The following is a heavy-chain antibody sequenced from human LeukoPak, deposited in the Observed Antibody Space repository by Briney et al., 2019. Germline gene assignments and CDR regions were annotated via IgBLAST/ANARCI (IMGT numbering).Heavy chain of an antibody. CDR3: ARSIRAGNLSGADY. V-gene: IGHV4-38-2*02. CDR1: GYSIRSGHF. J-gene: IGHJ4*02. CDR2: IYHSGST. Sequence: SETLSLTCSVSGYSIRSGHFWAWIRQPPGKGLEWIGSIYHSGSTDYNPALKSRVTMSVDTSKNQFSLKVRSMTAADTAFYYCARSIRAGNLSGADYWGQGTLVAVSS. D-gene: IGHD3-16*01.